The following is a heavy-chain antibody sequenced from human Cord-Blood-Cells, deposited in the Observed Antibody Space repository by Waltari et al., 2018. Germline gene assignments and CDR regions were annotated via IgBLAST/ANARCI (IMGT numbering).Heavy chain of an antibody. V-gene: IGHV1-2*02. D-gene: IGHD3-22*01. CDR3: ARVSGAVVEYFQH. CDR2: INPNSGGT. J-gene: IGHJ1*01. Sequence: QVQLVQSGAEVKKPGASVKVSCKASGYTFTGYYMHCVRQAPGQGPEWMGWINPNSGGTNYAQKFQGRVTMTRDTSISTAYMELSRLRSDDTAVYYCARVSGAVVEYFQHWGQGTLVTVSS. CDR1: GYTFTGYY.